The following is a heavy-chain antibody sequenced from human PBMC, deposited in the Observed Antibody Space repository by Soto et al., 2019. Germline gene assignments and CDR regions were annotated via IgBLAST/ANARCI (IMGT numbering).Heavy chain of an antibody. CDR2: ASHSGST. V-gene: IGHV4-30-2*01. CDR3: ARGESSGDYGDISFDS. J-gene: IGHJ4*02. D-gene: IGHD4-17*01. Sequence: SETLSLTCAVSGGSINTGDSSWSWVRQPPGKALEWIGNASHSGSTYQHPSLTSRVTISVDMSKNQLSLNLASVTAADTATYYCARGESSGDYGDISFDSWGQGNLVTVSS. CDR1: GGSINTGDSS.